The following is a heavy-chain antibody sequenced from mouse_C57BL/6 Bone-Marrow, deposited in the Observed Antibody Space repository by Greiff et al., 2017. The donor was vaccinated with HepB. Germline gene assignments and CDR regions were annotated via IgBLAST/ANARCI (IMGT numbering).Heavy chain of an antibody. D-gene: IGHD1-1*01. Sequence: DVQLVESEGGLVQPGSSMKLSCTASGFTFSDYYMAWVRQVPEKGLEWVANINYDGSSTYYLDSLKSRFIISRDNAKNILYLQMSSLKSEDTATYYCARGYYGSSYRYFDVWGTGTTVTVSS. V-gene: IGHV5-16*01. CDR1: GFTFSDYY. J-gene: IGHJ1*03. CDR2: INYDGSST. CDR3: ARGYYGSSYRYFDV.